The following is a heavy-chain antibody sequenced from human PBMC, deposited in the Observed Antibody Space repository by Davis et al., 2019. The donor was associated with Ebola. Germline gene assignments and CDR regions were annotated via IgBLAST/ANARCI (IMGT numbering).Heavy chain of an antibody. Sequence: PSETLSLTCTVSGGSISSGGYYWSWIRQHPGMGLEWIGYIYYSGSTNYNPSLKSRVTISVDTSKNQFSLKLSSVTAADTAVYYCASGRYSSSWYLGFDYYYYYMDVWGKGTTVTVSS. CDR1: GGSISSGGYY. J-gene: IGHJ6*03. V-gene: IGHV4-61*08. D-gene: IGHD6-13*01. CDR3: ASGRYSSSWYLGFDYYYYYMDV. CDR2: IYYSGST.